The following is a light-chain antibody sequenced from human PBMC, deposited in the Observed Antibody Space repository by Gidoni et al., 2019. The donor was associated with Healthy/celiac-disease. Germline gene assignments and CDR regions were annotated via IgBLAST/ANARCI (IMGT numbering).Light chain of an antibody. CDR2: AAS. J-gene: IGKJ1*01. Sequence: DIQMIQSPSSLSASVGDRVTITCRASQSISSYLNWYQQKPGKAPKLLIYAASSLQSGVPSRFSGSGSGTDFTLTISSLQPEDFATYYCQQSYSTPRTFXQXTKVEIK. V-gene: IGKV1-39*01. CDR3: QQSYSTPRT. CDR1: QSISSY.